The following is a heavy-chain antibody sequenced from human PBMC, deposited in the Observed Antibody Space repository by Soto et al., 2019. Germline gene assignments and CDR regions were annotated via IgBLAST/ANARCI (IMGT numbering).Heavy chain of an antibody. V-gene: IGHV5-51*01. CDR1: GYSFTSYW. J-gene: IGHJ6*02. D-gene: IGHD2-2*01. CDR3: ASGRLVPSYYYYGMDV. CDR2: IYPGDSDT. Sequence: GESLKISCKGSGYSFTSYWIGWVRQMPGKGLEWMGIIYPGDSDTRYSPSFQGQVTISADKSISTAYLQWSGLKASDTAMYYCASGRLVPSYYYYGMDVWGQGTTVTVSS.